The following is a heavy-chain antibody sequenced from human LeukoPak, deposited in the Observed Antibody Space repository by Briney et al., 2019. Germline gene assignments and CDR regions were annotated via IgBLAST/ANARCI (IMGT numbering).Heavy chain of an antibody. D-gene: IGHD2-8*02. J-gene: IGHJ4*02. CDR2: ISDIGSI. CDR1: GGSISSYY. CDR3: AGHHPRNTVDF. Sequence: SETLSLTYTVSGGSISSYYWSWIRQPPGKGLEWIAYISDIGSINYNPSLKSRVTISLDTSKNQFSLKLSSVTAADTAVYYCAGHHPRNTVDFWGQGTLVTVSS. V-gene: IGHV4-59*08.